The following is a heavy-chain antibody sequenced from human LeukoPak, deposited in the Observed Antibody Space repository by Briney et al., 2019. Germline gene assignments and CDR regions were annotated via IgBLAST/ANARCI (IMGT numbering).Heavy chain of an antibody. J-gene: IGHJ6*02. V-gene: IGHV1-69*13. CDR1: GGTFSSYA. D-gene: IGHD6-6*01. Sequence: SVKVSCKASGGTFSSYAISWVRQAPGQGLEWMGGIIPIFGTANYAQKFQGRVTITADESTSTAYMELSSLRSEDTAVYYCARPAGASSSYYYYYGMDVWGQGTTVTVSS. CDR2: IIPIFGTA. CDR3: ARPAGASSSYYYYYGMDV.